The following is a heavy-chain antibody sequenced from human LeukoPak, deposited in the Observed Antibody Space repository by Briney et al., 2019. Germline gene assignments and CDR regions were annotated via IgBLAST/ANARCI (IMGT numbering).Heavy chain of an antibody. CDR2: IGGSGGTT. D-gene: IGHD6-13*01. V-gene: IGHV3-23*01. J-gene: IGHJ4*02. CDR3: ARVPVWYSSSWYGDY. Sequence: GGSLRLSCAASGFTFSSYAMSWVRQAPGKGLEWVSAIGGSGGTTDYADSVKGRFTISRDNSKNSLYLQMNSLRAEDTAVYYCARVPVWYSSSWYGDYWAREPWSPSPQ. CDR1: GFTFSSYA.